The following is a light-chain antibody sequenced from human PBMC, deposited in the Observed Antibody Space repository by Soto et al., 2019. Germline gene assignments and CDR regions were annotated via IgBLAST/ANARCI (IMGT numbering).Light chain of an antibody. CDR3: SSYAGGNNVV. CDR2: EVN. V-gene: IGLV2-8*01. CDR1: SSDVGGYNY. J-gene: IGLJ2*01. Sequence: QSALTQPPSASGSPGQSVTFSCTGTSSDVGGYNYVSWYQHHPGKAPKLMIYEVNTRPSGVTDRFSGSKSGNTASLTVSGLQAEDEADYYCSSYAGGNNVVFGGGTKVTVL.